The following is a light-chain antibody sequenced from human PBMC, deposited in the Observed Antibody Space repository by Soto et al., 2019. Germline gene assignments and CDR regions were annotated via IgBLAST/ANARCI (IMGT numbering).Light chain of an antibody. CDR3: SSYTSRSTLV. CDR1: ISDVGGYNY. CDR2: EVS. J-gene: IGLJ2*01. V-gene: IGLV2-14*01. Sequence: QSVLTQPASVSGSPRQSITISCTGTISDVGGYNYVSWYQQHPGKAPKLMIYEVSNRPSGVSNRFSGSKSGNTASLTISGLQAEDEAKYYCSSYTSRSTLVFGGGTKLTVL.